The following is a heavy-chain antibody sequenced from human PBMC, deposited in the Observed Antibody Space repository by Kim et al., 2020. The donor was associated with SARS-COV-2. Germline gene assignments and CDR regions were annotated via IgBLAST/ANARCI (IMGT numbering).Heavy chain of an antibody. Sequence: SVKVSCKASGGTFSSYAISWVRQAPGQGLEWMGRIIPILGIANYAQKFQGRVTITADKSTSTAYMELSSLRSEDTAVYYCARVPDPKTYYYDSSSSHYFDYWGQGTLVTVSS. CDR1: GGTFSSYA. J-gene: IGHJ4*02. D-gene: IGHD3-22*01. CDR3: ARVPDPKTYYYDSSSSHYFDY. V-gene: IGHV1-69*04. CDR2: IIPILGIA.